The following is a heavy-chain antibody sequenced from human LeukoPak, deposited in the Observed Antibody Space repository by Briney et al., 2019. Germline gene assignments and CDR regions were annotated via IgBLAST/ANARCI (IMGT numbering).Heavy chain of an antibody. V-gene: IGHV3-53*01. CDR3: ARMTPMNAFEI. CDR2: IYSGGST. J-gene: IGHJ3*02. CDR1: GFTVSSNY. Sequence: GGSLRLSCAASGFTVSSNYMSWVRQAPGKGLEWVSVIYSGGSTYYADSVKGRFTISRDNSKNTLYVQMNSLRAEDTAVYYCARMTPMNAFEIWGQGTMVTASS.